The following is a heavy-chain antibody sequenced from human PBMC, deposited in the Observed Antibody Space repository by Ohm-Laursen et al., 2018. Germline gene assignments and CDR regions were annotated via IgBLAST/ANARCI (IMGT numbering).Heavy chain of an antibody. V-gene: IGHV4-59*01. Sequence: GTLSLTCTVSGGSISSDYWSWIRQPPGKGLELIGYIYYSGSTNYNPSLKSRVTISVDTSKNEFSLKLSSVTAADTAVYYCARGPIDMATPKGGFDYWGQGTLVTVSS. J-gene: IGHJ4*02. CDR2: IYYSGST. CDR3: ARGPIDMATPKGGFDY. D-gene: IGHD5-24*01. CDR1: GGSISSDY.